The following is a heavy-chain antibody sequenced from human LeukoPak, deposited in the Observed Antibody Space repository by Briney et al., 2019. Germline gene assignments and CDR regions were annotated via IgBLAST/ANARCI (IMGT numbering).Heavy chain of an antibody. V-gene: IGHV3-7*05. CDR2: IKENGREK. J-gene: IGHJ4*02. Sequence: GGSLRLSCAASGFSFSDNWMSWVRQAPGKGLEWVANIKENGREKNYVDSVKGRFTISRHNARNSLYLQMIRQRAEDTAVYFCAKYFRADSGNYYRSFDYWGQGTLVTVSS. CDR3: AKYFRADSGNYYRSFDY. CDR1: GFSFSDNW. D-gene: IGHD1-26*01.